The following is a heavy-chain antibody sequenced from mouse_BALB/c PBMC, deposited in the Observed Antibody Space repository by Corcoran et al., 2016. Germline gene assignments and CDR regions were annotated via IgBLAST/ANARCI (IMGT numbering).Heavy chain of an antibody. V-gene: IGHV1-26*01. CDR2: INPYNGAT. CDR1: GYSFTGYY. CDR3: ARYYGSSYDY. J-gene: IGHJ2*01. D-gene: IGHD1-1*01. Sequence: EVQLQQSGPELVTPGASVKISCKASGYSFTGYYMHWVKQSHVKSLEWIGRINPYNGATSYNQNFKDKASLTVDKSSSTAYMELHSLTSEDSAVYYCARYYGSSYDYWGQGTTLTVSS.